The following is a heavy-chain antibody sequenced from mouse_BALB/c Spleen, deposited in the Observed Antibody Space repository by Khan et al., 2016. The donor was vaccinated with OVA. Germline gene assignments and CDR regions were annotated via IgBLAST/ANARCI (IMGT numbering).Heavy chain of an antibody. J-gene: IGHJ3*01. CDR1: GYTFTNYW. D-gene: IGHD2-3*01. V-gene: IGHV1-69*02. CDR3: TREGGDGSSFAY. Sequence: QVQLKQSGTELVRPGASVKLSCKASGYTFTNYWINWVKQRPGQGLEWIGNIYPSDSYTNYNPKFKDKATLTVDKSSSTASMQLNSPTSEDSAVYYCTREGGDGSSFAYWGQGTLVTVSA. CDR2: IYPSDSYT.